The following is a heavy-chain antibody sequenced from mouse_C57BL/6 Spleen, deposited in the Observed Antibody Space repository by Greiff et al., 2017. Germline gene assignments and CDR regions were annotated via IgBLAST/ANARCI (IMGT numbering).Heavy chain of an antibody. V-gene: IGHV1-82*01. D-gene: IGHD1-1*01. CDR1: GYAFSSSW. CDR3: ARSVITTVLFDY. J-gene: IGHJ2*01. CDR2: IYPGDGDT. Sequence: QVQLKESGPELVKPGASVKISCKASGYAFSSSWMNWVKQRPGKGLEWIGRIYPGDGDTNYNGKFKGKATLTADKSSSTAYMQLSSLTSEDAAVYFCARSVITTVLFDYWGQGTTRTVSS.